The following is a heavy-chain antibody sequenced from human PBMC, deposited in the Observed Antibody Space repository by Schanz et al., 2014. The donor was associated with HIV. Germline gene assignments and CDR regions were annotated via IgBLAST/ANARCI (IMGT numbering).Heavy chain of an antibody. J-gene: IGHJ4*02. CDR2: IWYDGSNK. D-gene: IGHD1-1*01. CDR3: ARDRYRNGYFDY. Sequence: VQLVESGGEVVQPGRSLRLSCAASGFTFSTYGMHWVRQAPGKGLEWVAVIWYDGSNKYYADSVKGRFTISRDNSENTLDLQMTSLRAEDTAVYYCARDRYRNGYFDYWGQGTLVTVSS. V-gene: IGHV3-33*01. CDR1: GFTFSTYG.